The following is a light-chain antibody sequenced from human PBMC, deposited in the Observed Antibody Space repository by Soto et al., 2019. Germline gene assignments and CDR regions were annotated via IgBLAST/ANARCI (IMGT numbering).Light chain of an antibody. V-gene: IGLV2-23*02. CDR3: CSSGGSPTEV. CDR1: SSNVGSYKL. CDR2: EVN. J-gene: IGLJ1*01. Sequence: QSALTQPASVSGSPGQSITISCTGTSSNVGSYKLVSWYQQHPGKAPKLMIFEVNKRPSGVSNRFSGSQSGNTASLTIYGLKVEDEADYYCCSSGGSPTEVFGPGTQVTV.